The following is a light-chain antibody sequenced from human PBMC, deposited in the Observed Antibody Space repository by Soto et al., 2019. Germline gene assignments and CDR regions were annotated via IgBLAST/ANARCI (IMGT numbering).Light chain of an antibody. J-gene: IGKJ1*01. CDR3: LQYNSHSWT. CDR1: QSISSW. CDR2: KAS. V-gene: IGKV1-5*03. Sequence: DIQMTQSPSTLSASVGDRVTITCRASQSISSWLAWYHHKPGKAPKLLIYKASSLESGVPSRFSGSGSGTEFTLTISTLQPEDFASYYCLQYNSHSWTFGQETKVEMK.